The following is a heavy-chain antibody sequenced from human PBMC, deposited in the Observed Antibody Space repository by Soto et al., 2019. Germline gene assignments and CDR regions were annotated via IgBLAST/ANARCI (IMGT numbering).Heavy chain of an antibody. CDR3: ARLLGGSGSFIDY. CDR2: INSDGSTT. CDR1: GFIFSGYW. Sequence: EVQLVESGGGLVQPGGSLRLSCAASGFIFSGYWMHWVRQAPGKGLVWVSRINSDGSTTSYADSVKGRFTISRDNAKNTMYLQRTSLRAEDTAVYYCARLLGGSGSFIDYWGQGTLVTVSS. D-gene: IGHD3-10*01. J-gene: IGHJ4*02. V-gene: IGHV3-74*01.